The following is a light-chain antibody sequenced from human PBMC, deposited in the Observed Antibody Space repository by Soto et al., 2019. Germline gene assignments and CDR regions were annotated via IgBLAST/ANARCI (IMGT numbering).Light chain of an antibody. CDR2: DAS. CDR1: QSVSSY. V-gene: IGKV3-11*01. CDR3: QQYNNWPPWT. J-gene: IGKJ1*01. Sequence: EISLRQSPATLSLSPGESATLSSRASQSVSSYLAWYQQKPGQAPRLLIYDASNRATGIPARFSGSGSGTDFTLTISSLQSEDFAVYYCQQYNNWPPWTFGQGTKVDI.